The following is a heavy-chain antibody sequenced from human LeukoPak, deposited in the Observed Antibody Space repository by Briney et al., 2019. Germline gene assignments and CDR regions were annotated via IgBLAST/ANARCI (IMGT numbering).Heavy chain of an antibody. CDR1: GFTFNRNA. CDR3: VRRGDASSGWGDHDF. Sequence: GGSLRLSCAASGFTFNRNAISWVRRAPGKGLEWVSTIGGSGDKTFYADSVKGRFTISRDNSKNMVHLQMNSLTGEDTALYYCVRRGDASSGWGDHDFWGQGALVTVSS. V-gene: IGHV3-23*01. J-gene: IGHJ4*02. D-gene: IGHD6-19*01. CDR2: IGGSGDKT.